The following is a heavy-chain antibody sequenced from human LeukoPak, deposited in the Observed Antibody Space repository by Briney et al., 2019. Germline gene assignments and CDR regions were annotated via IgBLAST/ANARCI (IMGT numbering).Heavy chain of an antibody. V-gene: IGHV3-48*03. CDR3: APQRGFRLLDRYFES. Sequence: GGSLRLSCAASGFTFSSYEMHWVRQPPGKGLEWVSYISSSDTTIYYADSVKGRFTISRDNAKNSLYLQMNSLRAEDTAVYYCAPQRGFRLLDRYFESWGQGTLVTVSS. CDR1: GFTFSSYE. J-gene: IGHJ4*02. CDR2: ISSSDTTI. D-gene: IGHD5-18*01.